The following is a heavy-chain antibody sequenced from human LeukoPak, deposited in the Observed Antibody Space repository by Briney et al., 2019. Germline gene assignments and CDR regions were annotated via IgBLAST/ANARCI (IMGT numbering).Heavy chain of an antibody. CDR3: ARRSRDGYNHAFNAFDI. V-gene: IGHV4-59*08. D-gene: IGHD5-24*01. CDR2: IYYSGST. CDR1: GGSISSYY. Sequence: SETLSLTCTVSGGSISSYYWSWIRQPPGKGLEWIGYIYYSGSTNYNPSLKSRVTISVDTSKNQFSLKLSSVTAADTAVYYCARRSRDGYNHAFNAFDIWGQGTMVTVSS. J-gene: IGHJ3*02.